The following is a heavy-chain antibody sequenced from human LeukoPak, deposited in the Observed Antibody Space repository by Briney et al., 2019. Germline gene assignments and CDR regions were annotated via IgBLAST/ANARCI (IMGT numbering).Heavy chain of an antibody. CDR1: GYTFTSYG. V-gene: IGHV1-46*01. J-gene: IGHJ4*02. Sequence: EASVKVSCKASGYTFTSYGISWVRQAPGQGLEWMGIINPSGGSTSYAQKFQGRVTMTRDTSTSTVYMELSSLRFEDTAVYHCAREGLRSIAARPFDYWGQGTLVTVSS. CDR3: AREGLRSIAARPFDY. D-gene: IGHD6-6*01. CDR2: INPSGGST.